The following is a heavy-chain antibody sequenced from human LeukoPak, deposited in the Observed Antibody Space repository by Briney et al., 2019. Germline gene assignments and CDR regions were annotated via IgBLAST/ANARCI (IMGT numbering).Heavy chain of an antibody. CDR2: IGTAGDT. J-gene: IGHJ3*02. CDR3: AREVLSGYDKAFDI. CDR1: GFTFSSYD. D-gene: IGHD5-12*01. Sequence: GGSLRLSCAASGFTFSSYDMHWVRQATGKGLEWVSAIGTAGDTYYPGSVKGRFTISRENAKNSLYLQMNSLRAGDTAVYYCAREVLSGYDKAFDIWGPGTMVTVSS. V-gene: IGHV3-13*01.